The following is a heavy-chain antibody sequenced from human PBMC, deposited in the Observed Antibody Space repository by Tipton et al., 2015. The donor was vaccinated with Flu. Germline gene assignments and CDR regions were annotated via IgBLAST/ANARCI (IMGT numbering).Heavy chain of an antibody. CDR1: GGSFSGYY. Sequence: TLSLTCAVYGGSFSGYYWSWIRQPPGKGLEWIGEINHSGSTNYNPSLKSRVTISVDTSKNQFSLKLSSVTAADTAVYYCARGLRYSGYDFYYWGQGTLVTVSS. D-gene: IGHD5-12*01. CDR2: INHSGST. V-gene: IGHV4-34*01. CDR3: ARGLRYSGYDFYY. J-gene: IGHJ4*02.